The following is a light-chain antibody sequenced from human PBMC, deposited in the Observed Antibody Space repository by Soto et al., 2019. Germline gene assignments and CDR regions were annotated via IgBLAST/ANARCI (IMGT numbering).Light chain of an antibody. CDR1: HTIASVY. CDR2: DTS. Sequence: IVLTQSPASLSLSPGERATLSCGASHTIASVYLAWYQHKPGLAPRLLIYDTSIRATSIPDSFTGSRSGTYFSLTTSRLEPDEFAAEYYQQYDRSFTFGGGTKVVIK. V-gene: IGKV3D-20*01. CDR3: QQYDRSFT. J-gene: IGKJ4*01.